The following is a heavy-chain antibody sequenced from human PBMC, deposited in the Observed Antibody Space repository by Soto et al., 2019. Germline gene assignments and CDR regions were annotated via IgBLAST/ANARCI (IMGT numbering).Heavy chain of an antibody. CDR1: GYTFSNYG. CDR3: ARVVPGAEAWFGP. J-gene: IGHJ5*02. V-gene: IGHV1-18*01. Sequence: QVQLVQSGGEVKRPGASVKVSCKTSGYTFSNYGITWVRQAPGQPLGWLGWISLYSDGTNYAQKFQGRVSMTTDTSTTTAYMELMSLRSDDTAVYYCARVVPGAEAWFGPWGQGTLVTVSS. CDR2: ISLYSDGT. D-gene: IGHD2-2*01.